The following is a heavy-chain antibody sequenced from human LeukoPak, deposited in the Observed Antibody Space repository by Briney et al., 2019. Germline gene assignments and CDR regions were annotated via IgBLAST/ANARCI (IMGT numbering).Heavy chain of an antibody. Sequence: SETLSLTCTVSGGSISSYYWSWIRQPAGKGLEWIGRIYTSGSTNYNPSLKSRVTMSVDTSKNQFSLKLSSVTAADTAVYYCATTVVTKSSGVSYFDYWGQGTLVTVSS. CDR3: ATTVVTKSSGVSYFDY. CDR2: IYTSGST. V-gene: IGHV4-4*07. J-gene: IGHJ4*02. CDR1: GGSISSYY. D-gene: IGHD4-23*01.